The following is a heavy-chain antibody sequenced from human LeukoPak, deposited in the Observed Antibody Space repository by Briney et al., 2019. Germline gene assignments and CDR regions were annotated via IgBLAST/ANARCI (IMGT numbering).Heavy chain of an antibody. CDR3: ARDLWPTYYYDSSGYSHG. CDR2: IVVGSGNT. Sequence: ASVKVSCKASGFTFTSSAMQWVRQARGQRLEWIGWIVVGSGNTNYAQKFQERVTITRDMSTSTAYMELSSLRSEDTAVYYCARDLWPTYYYDSSGYSHGWGQGTLVTVSS. V-gene: IGHV1-58*02. CDR1: GFTFTSSA. J-gene: IGHJ4*02. D-gene: IGHD3-22*01.